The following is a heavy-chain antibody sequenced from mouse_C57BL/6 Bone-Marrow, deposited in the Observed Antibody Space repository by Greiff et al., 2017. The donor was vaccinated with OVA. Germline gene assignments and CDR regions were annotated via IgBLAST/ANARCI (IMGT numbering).Heavy chain of an antibody. CDR2: IRSKSNNYAT. CDR1: GFSFNTYA. V-gene: IGHV10-1*01. Sequence: EVKLVESGGGLVQPKGSLKLSCAASGFSFNTYAMNWVRQAPGKGLEWVARIRSKSNNYATYYADSVKDRFTISRDDSESMLYLQMNNLKTEDTAMYYCVRGYDYDEGYFDVWGTGTTVTVSS. D-gene: IGHD2-4*01. J-gene: IGHJ1*03. CDR3: VRGYDYDEGYFDV.